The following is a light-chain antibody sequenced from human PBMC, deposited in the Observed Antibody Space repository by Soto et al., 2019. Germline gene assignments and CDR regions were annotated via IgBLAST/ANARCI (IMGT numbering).Light chain of an antibody. CDR2: EVS. V-gene: IGLV2-8*01. Sequence: QSVLTQPPSASGSPGQSVTISCTGTTSAVGAYNYVSWYQQHPGKAPKFIIYEVSYRPSGVPDRFAGSKSGNTASLTVSGLQAEDEADYYCSAYAGSNNWLFGGGTKLTVL. CDR1: TSAVGAYNY. CDR3: SAYAGSNNWL. J-gene: IGLJ3*02.